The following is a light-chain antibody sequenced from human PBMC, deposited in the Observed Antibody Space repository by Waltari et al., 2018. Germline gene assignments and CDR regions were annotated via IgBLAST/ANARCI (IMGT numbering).Light chain of an antibody. CDR1: RSYVGTYDY. V-gene: IGLV2-14*03. Sequence: QSALTQPASVSGSPGQSITIPCPGTRSYVGTYDYVSWYQQHPGKAPKLMIYDVTKRPSGIANRFSGSKSGNTASLTISGLQAEDEADYYCSSYKTSSTVYVFGTGTKVTVL. CDR2: DVT. J-gene: IGLJ1*01. CDR3: SSYKTSSTVYV.